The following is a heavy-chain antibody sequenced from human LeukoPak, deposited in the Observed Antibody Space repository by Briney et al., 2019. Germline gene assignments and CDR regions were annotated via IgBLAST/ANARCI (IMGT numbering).Heavy chain of an antibody. J-gene: IGHJ6*02. D-gene: IGHD2-15*01. V-gene: IGHV4-34*01. Sequence: PSETLSLTSAVYGGSFSGYYWSWIPQPPGKGLEWIGEINHSGSTNYNPSLKSRVTISVDTSKNQFSLKLSSVTAADTAVYYCASRALMLPYYYYGMDAWGQGTTVTVSS. CDR3: ASRALMLPYYYYGMDA. CDR1: GGSFSGYY. CDR2: INHSGST.